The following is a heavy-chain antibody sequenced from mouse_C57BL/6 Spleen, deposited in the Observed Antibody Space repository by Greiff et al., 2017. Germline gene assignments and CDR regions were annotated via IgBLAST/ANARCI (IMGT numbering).Heavy chain of an antibody. D-gene: IGHD1-1*01. CDR3: ARSKGITTVVATNYFDY. V-gene: IGHV1-72*01. CDR2: IDPNSGGT. CDR1: GYTFTSSW. J-gene: IGHJ2*01. Sequence: QVQLKQPGAELVKPGASVKLSCKASGYTFTSSWMHWVKQRPGRGLEWIGRIDPNSGGTKYNEKFKSKATLTVDKPSSTAYMQLSSLTSEDSAVYYCARSKGITTVVATNYFDYWGQGTTLTVSS.